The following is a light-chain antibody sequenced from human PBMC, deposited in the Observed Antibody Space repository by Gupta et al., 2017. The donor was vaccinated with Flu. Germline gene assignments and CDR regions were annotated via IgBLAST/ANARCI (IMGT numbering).Light chain of an antibody. CDR3: SSYTVIGARLV. J-gene: IGLJ2*01. Sequence: QSALTQPASVSGSPGQSITISCTGTSSDVGAYGLVSWYQQSPGKVPQLIIYGVDKRPSGISDRFSCSKSGNTASLTISGLQSEDEADYYCSSYTVIGARLVFGGGTKVTVL. CDR1: SSDVGAYGL. CDR2: GVD. V-gene: IGLV2-23*02.